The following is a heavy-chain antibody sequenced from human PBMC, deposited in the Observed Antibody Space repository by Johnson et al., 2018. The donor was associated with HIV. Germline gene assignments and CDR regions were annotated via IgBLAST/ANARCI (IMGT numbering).Heavy chain of an antibody. D-gene: IGHD3-3*02. CDR3: ARGALGAFDI. J-gene: IGHJ3*02. CDR1: GFTFSSYE. V-gene: IGHV3-48*03. CDR2: MSSSGSTI. Sequence: VQLVESGGGVVQRGGSLRLSCAASGFTFSSYEMNWVRQAPGKGLEWVAYMSSSGSTIYYADSVKGRFTISRDNSKNTLYLQMNSLRAEDTAVYYCARGALGAFDIWDQGTMVTVSS.